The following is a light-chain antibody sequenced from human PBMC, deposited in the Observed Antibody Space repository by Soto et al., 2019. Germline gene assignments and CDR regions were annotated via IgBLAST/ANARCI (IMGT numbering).Light chain of an antibody. CDR3: QKYGSSGT. CDR1: QSVSNNY. J-gene: IGKJ1*01. CDR2: GAS. V-gene: IGKV3-20*01. Sequence: EIVLTQSPGTLSLSPGERATLSCRASQSVSNNYLALYQQKPGQAPRLLIYGASNRTTGIPDRFSGGVSGTDFTLTISRLEPEYFAVYYCQKYGSSGTFGQGTKVEIK.